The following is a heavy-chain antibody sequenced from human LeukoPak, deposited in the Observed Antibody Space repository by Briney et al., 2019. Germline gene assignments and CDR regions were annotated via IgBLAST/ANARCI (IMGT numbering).Heavy chain of an antibody. CDR1: GFTVSSNY. Sequence: GGSLRLSCAASGFTVSSNYMSWVRQAPGKGLEWASVIYSGGSTYYADSVKGRFTISRDNSKNTLYLQMNSLRAEDTAVYYCAGDCSGGSCYSGLGFRDYWGQGTLVTVSS. J-gene: IGHJ4*02. D-gene: IGHD2-15*01. V-gene: IGHV3-66*01. CDR3: AGDCSGGSCYSGLGFRDY. CDR2: IYSGGST.